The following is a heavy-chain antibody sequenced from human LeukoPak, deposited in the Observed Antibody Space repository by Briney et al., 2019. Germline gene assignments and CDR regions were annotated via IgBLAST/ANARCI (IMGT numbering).Heavy chain of an antibody. CDR2: IYFTGTT. Sequence: SETLSLTCAVSGGSIGSYYWSRLRQPPGRALEWIGYIYFTGTTSYNPSLKSRVTISVDTSKNQFSLSLTSVTAPDTAVYYCAREDPQTRVPEGLDVWGQGTTVTVSS. J-gene: IGHJ6*02. CDR3: AREDPQTRVPEGLDV. D-gene: IGHD4/OR15-4a*01. V-gene: IGHV4-59*01. CDR1: GGSIGSYY.